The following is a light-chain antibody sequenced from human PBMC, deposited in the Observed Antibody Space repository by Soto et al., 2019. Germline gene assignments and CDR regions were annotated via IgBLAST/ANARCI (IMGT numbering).Light chain of an antibody. J-gene: IGLJ3*02. Sequence: QSVLTQPPSVSGAPGQRVIISCTGSSSNIGAGYDVHWYQQLPRTAPKLLIYGNSNRPSGVPDRISGSKSGTSASLAITGLQAEDEADYYCQSYDSSLSGSVFGGGTKLTVL. CDR1: SSNIGAGYD. V-gene: IGLV1-40*01. CDR3: QSYDSSLSGSV. CDR2: GNS.